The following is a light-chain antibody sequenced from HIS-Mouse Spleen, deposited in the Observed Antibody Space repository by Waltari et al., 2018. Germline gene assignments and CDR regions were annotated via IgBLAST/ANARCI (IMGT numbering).Light chain of an antibody. CDR3: SSYTSSSFNVV. CDR1: SSDVGGYNY. CDR2: DVS. Sequence: QSALTQPASVSGSPGQSITISCTGTSSDVGGYNYVSWYQQPPGKAPKLMSYDVSNRPSGVSNRFSGSKSGNTASLTISGLQAEDEADYYCSSYTSSSFNVVFGGGTKLTVL. V-gene: IGLV2-14*03. J-gene: IGLJ2*01.